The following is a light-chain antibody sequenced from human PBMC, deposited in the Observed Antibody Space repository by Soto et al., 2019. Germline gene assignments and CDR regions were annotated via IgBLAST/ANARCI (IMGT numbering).Light chain of an antibody. CDR1: QGVGSN. Sequence: EIVMTQSPATLSVSPGEGVTLSCRASQGVGSNFAWYQQKPGQSPRLLIYGAPTRATGVPARFSGSGSGTEFTLTISGLQSEDFAVYYCQQYTKWWTFGQGTKVEIK. V-gene: IGKV3-15*01. J-gene: IGKJ1*01. CDR3: QQYTKWWT. CDR2: GAP.